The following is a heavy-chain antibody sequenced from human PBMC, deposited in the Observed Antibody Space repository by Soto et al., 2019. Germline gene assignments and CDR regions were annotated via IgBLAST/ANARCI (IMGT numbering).Heavy chain of an antibody. D-gene: IGHD7-27*01. J-gene: IGHJ4*02. V-gene: IGHV4-4*02. CDR1: GDSMTSSVW. CDR3: ARKAWVRFDY. CDR2: VFHTGNT. Sequence: PSETLSLTCTVSGDSMTSSVWWTVVRQPPGKGLEWIGEVFHTGNTNYNPSLKSRVTMSVDKSTNEFSLKVTSVTAADTAIYYCARKAWVRFDYWGQGALVTVSS.